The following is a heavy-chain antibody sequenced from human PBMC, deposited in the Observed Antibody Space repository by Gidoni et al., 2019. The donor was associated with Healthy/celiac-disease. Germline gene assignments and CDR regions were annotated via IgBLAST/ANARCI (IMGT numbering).Heavy chain of an antibody. V-gene: IGHV3-23*01. J-gene: IGHJ3*02. CDR3: AKVYYSETILVVITTDDAFDI. D-gene: IGHD3-22*01. CDR2: ISGSGGST. Sequence: EAQLLESGGGLVQPGGYLRLSCAASGFPFSSYARSWVRQAPGTGLEWVSAISGSGGSTYYADSVKGRFTISRDISKNTLYLQMNSLRAEDTAVYYCAKVYYSETILVVITTDDAFDIWGQGTMVTVSS. CDR1: GFPFSSYA.